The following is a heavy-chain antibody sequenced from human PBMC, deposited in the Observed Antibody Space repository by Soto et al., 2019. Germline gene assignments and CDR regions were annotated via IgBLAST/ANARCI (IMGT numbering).Heavy chain of an antibody. V-gene: IGHV1-18*01. CDR2: ISPYSGNT. J-gene: IGHJ4*02. CDR3: LRIASCGCYTGGY. D-gene: IGHD6-19*01. CDR1: GYTFTNYD. Sequence: QIQLVQSGAEVKKPGASVKVSCKASGYTFTNYDIGWVRQAPGQGLEWMGWISPYSGNTKYAPNLQGRVTMTTATSTTTGYMELRSRRSGVTAFYFCLRIASCGCYTGGYWGQGTLVTVSS.